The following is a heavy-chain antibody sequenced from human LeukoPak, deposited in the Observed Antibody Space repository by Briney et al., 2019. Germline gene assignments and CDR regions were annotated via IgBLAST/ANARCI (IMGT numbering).Heavy chain of an antibody. CDR2: IYYSGST. V-gene: IGHV4-39*01. Sequence: PSETLSLTCTVSGGSVGSSSYYWDWIRQPPRKGLEWIGSIYYSGSTYYSPSLKSRVTISVDTSKNQHSLKLSSVTAADTSVYYCARRTAAGGYFDSWGQGTLVTVSS. CDR1: GGSVGSSSYY. CDR3: ARRTAAGGYFDS. J-gene: IGHJ4*02. D-gene: IGHD6-25*01.